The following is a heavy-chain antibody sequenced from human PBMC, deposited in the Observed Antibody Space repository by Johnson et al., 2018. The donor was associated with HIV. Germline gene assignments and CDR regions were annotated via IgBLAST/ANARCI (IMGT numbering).Heavy chain of an antibody. Sequence: VHLVESGGGVVRPGGSLRLSCVASGFRFEDYGMNWVRQAPGKGLEWVSGINWNGGNTDYVDSVKGRFTISRDNAKNSLYLQMNTLRNEDTALYYCARASGYSSGGEESRVDGFDIWGQGTVVIVSS. CDR2: INWNGGNT. CDR3: ARASGYSSGGEESRVDGFDI. J-gene: IGHJ3*02. CDR1: GFRFEDYG. D-gene: IGHD6-19*01. V-gene: IGHV3-20*04.